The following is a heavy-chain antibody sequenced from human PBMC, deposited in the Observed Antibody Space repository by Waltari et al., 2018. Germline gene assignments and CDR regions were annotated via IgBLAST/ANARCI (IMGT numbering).Heavy chain of an antibody. J-gene: IGHJ4*02. CDR2: IYHSGST. D-gene: IGHD6-19*01. Sequence: QVQLQESGPGLVKPSETLSLTCAVSGYSISSGYYWGWIRQPPGKGREWIGSIYHSGSTYYNPSLKSRVTISVDTSKNQFSLKLSSVTAADTAVYYCARLSHSSGSDYWGQGTLVTVSS. CDR1: GYSISSGYY. V-gene: IGHV4-38-2*01. CDR3: ARLSHSSGSDY.